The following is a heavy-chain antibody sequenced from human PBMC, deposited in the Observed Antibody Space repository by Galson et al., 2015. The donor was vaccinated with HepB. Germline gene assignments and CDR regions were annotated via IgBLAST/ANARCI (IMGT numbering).Heavy chain of an antibody. CDR1: GGSFSGYY. J-gene: IGHJ5*02. CDR2: INHRGST. V-gene: IGHV4-34*01. D-gene: IGHD6-19*01. Sequence: ETLSLTCAVYGGSFSGYYWSWIRQPPGKGLEWIGEINHRGSTNYNPSLKGRVTISVDTSKNQFYLKLSSVTAADTAVYYCAREAASQWLASSTNWFAPWGQGTLVTVSS. CDR3: AREAASQWLASSTNWFAP.